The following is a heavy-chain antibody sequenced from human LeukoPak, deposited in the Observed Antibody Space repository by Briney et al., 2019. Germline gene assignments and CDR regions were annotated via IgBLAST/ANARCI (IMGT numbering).Heavy chain of an antibody. J-gene: IGHJ4*02. Sequence: TGGSLRLSCAASGFTFDYYWMHWVRQAPGKGLMWVSRINTDGSNTHYADSVKGRFTIPRDNAKNTLYLQMNGLRVEDTAVYYCVVWGEDRSGHRFDFWGQGTLVTVSS. CDR1: GFTFDYYW. V-gene: IGHV3-74*01. CDR2: INTDGSNT. D-gene: IGHD3-22*01. CDR3: VVWGEDRSGHRFDF.